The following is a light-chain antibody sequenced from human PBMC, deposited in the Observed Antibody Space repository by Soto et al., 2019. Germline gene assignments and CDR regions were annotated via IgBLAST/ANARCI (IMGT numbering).Light chain of an antibody. CDR3: QQSYTVPTRT. V-gene: IGKV1-39*01. CDR2: AAS. CDR1: QRISTY. Sequence: DIQMTQSPTSLSASVGDRVTVTCRASQRISTYLNWYQQKPGKAPKLLIYAASTLQSGVPSRFXGSGSATDFTLTISSLQPEDSATYYCQQSYTVPTRTFGQGTKVEIK. J-gene: IGKJ1*01.